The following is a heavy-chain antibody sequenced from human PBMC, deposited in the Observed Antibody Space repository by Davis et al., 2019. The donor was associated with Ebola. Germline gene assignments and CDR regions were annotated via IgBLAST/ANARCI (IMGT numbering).Heavy chain of an antibody. CDR1: GYTFTGYY. CDR3: ARDGDLDDILTGYYESLFDY. J-gene: IGHJ4*02. CDR2: INPNSGGT. D-gene: IGHD3-9*01. V-gene: IGHV1-2*02. Sequence: ASVKVSCKASGYTFTGYYMHWVRQAPGQGLEWMGWINPNSGGTNYAQKFQGRVTMTRDTSISTAYMELSRLRSDDTAVYYCARDGDLDDILTGYYESLFDYWGQGTLVTVSS.